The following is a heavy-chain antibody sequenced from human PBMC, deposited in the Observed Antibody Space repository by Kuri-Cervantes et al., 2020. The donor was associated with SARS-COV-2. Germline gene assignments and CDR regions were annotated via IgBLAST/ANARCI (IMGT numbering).Heavy chain of an antibody. CDR3: ARGFDP. CDR2: IYYSGST. CDR1: GDSISSYY. V-gene: IGHV4-59*01. Sequence: ESLKISCTVSGDSISSYYWSWIRQPPGKGLEWIGYIYYSGSTNYNPSLKSRVTISVDTSKNQFSLNLNSVTAADTAVYYCARGFDPWGQGTLVTVSS. J-gene: IGHJ5*02.